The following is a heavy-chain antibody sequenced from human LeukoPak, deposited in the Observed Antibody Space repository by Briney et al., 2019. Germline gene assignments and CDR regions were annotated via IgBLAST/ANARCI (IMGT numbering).Heavy chain of an antibody. CDR1: GFTFSSYA. CDR3: ARDHCSSTSCYGYHYYYGVDV. J-gene: IGHJ6*02. CDR2: ISYDGSNK. Sequence: GGSLRLSCAASGFTFSSYAMHWVRQAPGKGLEWVAVISYDGSNKYYADSVKGRFTISRDNSKNTLYLQMNSLRAEDTAVYYCARDHCSSTSCYGYHYYYGVDVWGQGTTVTVSS. D-gene: IGHD2-2*01. V-gene: IGHV3-30-3*01.